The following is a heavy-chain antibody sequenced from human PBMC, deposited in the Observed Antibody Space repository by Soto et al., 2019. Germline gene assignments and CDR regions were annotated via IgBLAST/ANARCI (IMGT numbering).Heavy chain of an antibody. CDR3: AKDRRVVAVAAPFDY. J-gene: IGHJ4*02. Sequence: QVQLVESGGGVVQPGRSLRLSCAASGFTFSSYGMHWVRQAPGKGLEWVAVISYDGSNKYYADSVKGRFTISRDNSKNTLYLQMNSLRAEDTAVYHCAKDRRVVAVAAPFDYWGQGTLVTVSS. D-gene: IGHD6-19*01. CDR1: GFTFSSYG. V-gene: IGHV3-30*18. CDR2: ISYDGSNK.